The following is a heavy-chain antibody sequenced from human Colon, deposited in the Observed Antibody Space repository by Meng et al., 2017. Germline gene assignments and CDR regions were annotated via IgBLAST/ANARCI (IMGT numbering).Heavy chain of an antibody. D-gene: IGHD2-15*01. CDR2: IDHSGTT. CDR3: ARVVSLVVKGNWFDS. V-gene: IGHV4-31*03. CDR1: GDSITSGGYY. Sequence: QVQLLESGPGLVKPSQTSSLTCNVSGDSITSGGYYWSWIRQHPGKGLEWIGYIDHSGTTYDNPSLKTRLTMSVDTSKNQFSLKLTSVTAADTAVYYCARVVSLVVKGNWFDSWGQGTLVTVS. J-gene: IGHJ5*01.